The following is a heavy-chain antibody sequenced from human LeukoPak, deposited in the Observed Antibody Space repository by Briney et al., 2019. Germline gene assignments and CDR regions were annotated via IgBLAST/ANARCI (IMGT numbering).Heavy chain of an antibody. V-gene: IGHV5-51*01. J-gene: IGHJ4*02. CDR2: IYPGDSDT. CDR1: GYSFTSYW. CDR3: ARTPRYDNLTGYPDY. D-gene: IGHD3-9*01. Sequence: GESLKISCKGSGYSFTSYWIGWVRQMPGKGLEWMGIIYPGDSDTRYSPSFQGQVTISADKSISTAYLQWSSLKASDTAMYYCARTPRYDNLTGYPDYWGQGTLVTVSS.